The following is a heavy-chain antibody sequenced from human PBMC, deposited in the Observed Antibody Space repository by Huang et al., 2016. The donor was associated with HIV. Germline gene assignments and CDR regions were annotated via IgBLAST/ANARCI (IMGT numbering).Heavy chain of an antibody. CDR1: GGSFSTHV. CDR3: ARESNIVVVPHTIKFFDY. CDR2: ISPIVGTT. J-gene: IGHJ4*02. V-gene: IGHV1-69*01. D-gene: IGHD2-2*01. Sequence: QVQLVQSGAEVKKPGSSVKVSCKASGGSFSTHVFSWVRQGPGQGLEWGGGISPIVGTTNHAQKCQGRGTITADESTGTAYLELSSLRSEDTAVYFCARESNIVVVPHTIKFFDYWGQGTLVTVSS.